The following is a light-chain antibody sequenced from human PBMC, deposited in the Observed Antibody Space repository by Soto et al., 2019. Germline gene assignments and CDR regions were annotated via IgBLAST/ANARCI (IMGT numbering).Light chain of an antibody. Sequence: QSALTQPRSVSGSPGQSVTISYTGTSSDVGSYNYVSWYQQHPGKAPKLMIYDVSKRPSGVPDRFSGSKSGNTASLTISGLQAEDEADYYCCSYAGSYTYVFGTGTKLTVL. CDR3: CSYAGSYTYV. J-gene: IGLJ1*01. V-gene: IGLV2-11*01. CDR1: SSDVGSYNY. CDR2: DVS.